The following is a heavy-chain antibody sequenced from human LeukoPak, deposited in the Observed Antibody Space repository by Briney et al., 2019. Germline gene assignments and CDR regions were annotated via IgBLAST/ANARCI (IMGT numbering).Heavy chain of an antibody. V-gene: IGHV5-51*01. D-gene: IGHD1-26*01. CDR2: IYPGDSDT. Sequence: GESLKISCKGSGYRFTNHCNGWVRQMPGKGLEWMGIIYPGDSDTRYSPSFQGQVTISADKSISTAYLQWSSLKPSDTAMYYCTRLPQWGGTYHFDYWGQGTLLTVSS. CDR3: TRLPQWGGTYHFDY. J-gene: IGHJ4*02. CDR1: GYRFTNHC.